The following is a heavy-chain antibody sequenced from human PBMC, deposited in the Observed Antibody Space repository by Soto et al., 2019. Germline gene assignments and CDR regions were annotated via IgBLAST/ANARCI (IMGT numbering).Heavy chain of an antibody. J-gene: IGHJ3*02. V-gene: IGHV3-33*01. CDR3: ARGHKKHIVVVTAIGGTDAFYI. Sequence: QVQLVESGGGVVQPGRSLRLSCAASGFTFSSYGMHWVRQAPGKGLEWVAVIWYDGSNKYYADSVKGRFTISRDNSNHTLYLQMNRLRAEDRAVYYCARGHKKHIVVVTAIGGTDAFYIWGQGTMVTVSS. CDR2: IWYDGSNK. CDR1: GFTFSSYG. D-gene: IGHD2-21*02.